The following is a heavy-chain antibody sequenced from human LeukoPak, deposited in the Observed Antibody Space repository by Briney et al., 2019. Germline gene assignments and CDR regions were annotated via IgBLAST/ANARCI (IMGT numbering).Heavy chain of an antibody. CDR2: IIPIFGIA. CDR3: ARADGYSYVYGGNNWFDP. Sequence: SVKVSCKASGGTFSSYAISWVRQAPGQGLEWMGRIIPIFGIANYAQKFQGRVTITADKSISTAYMELSRLRSDDTAVYYCARADGYSYVYGGNNWFDPWGQGTLVTVSS. J-gene: IGHJ5*02. V-gene: IGHV1-69*04. CDR1: GGTFSSYA. D-gene: IGHD5-18*01.